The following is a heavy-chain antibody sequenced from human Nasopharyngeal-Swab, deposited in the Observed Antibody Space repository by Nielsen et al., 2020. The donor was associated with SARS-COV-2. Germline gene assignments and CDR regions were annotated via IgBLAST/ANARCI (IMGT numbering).Heavy chain of an antibody. J-gene: IGHJ6*03. D-gene: IGHD6-13*01. CDR2: ISSSSSYI. V-gene: IGHV3-21*01. Sequence: GGSLRLSFAASGFTFSSYSMNWVRQAPGKGLEWVSSISSSSSYIYYADSVKGRFTISRDNAKNSLYLQMNSLRAEDTAVYYCARDGQQQVGDWYYYVNVWGNGTTVTVSS. CDR1: GFTFSSYS. CDR3: ARDGQQQVGDWYYYVNV.